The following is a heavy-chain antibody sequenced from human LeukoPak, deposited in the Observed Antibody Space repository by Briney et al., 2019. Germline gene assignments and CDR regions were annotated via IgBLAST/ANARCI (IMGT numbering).Heavy chain of an antibody. CDR2: ITGSGDVT. CDR1: GFTFSGCV. V-gene: IGHV3-23*01. J-gene: IGHJ4*02. CDR3: ARSKEGYNILDH. Sequence: GGSLRLSCAASGFTFSGCVMTWVRQAPGKGLEWVSAITGSGDVTHYAVSVKGRFSIYRDNSKNQLYLLMSSLRGEDTAVYYCARSKEGYNILDHWGQGELVTVSS. D-gene: IGHD5-24*01.